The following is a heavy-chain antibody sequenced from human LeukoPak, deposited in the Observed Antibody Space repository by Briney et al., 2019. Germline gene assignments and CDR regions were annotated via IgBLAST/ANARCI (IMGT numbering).Heavy chain of an antibody. Sequence: TGGSLRLYCTASGVTFSNFGMHWVRQAPVKGQEWVALIWYDGSNKYYADSVKGRFTISRDNSKNTLFLQMNTLRAEDTALYYCAKAPVTGADVYYSMDVWGKGTTVTVSS. CDR1: GVTFSNFG. CDR2: IWYDGSNK. CDR3: AKAPVTGADVYYSMDV. D-gene: IGHD1-20*01. J-gene: IGHJ6*03. V-gene: IGHV3-33*06.